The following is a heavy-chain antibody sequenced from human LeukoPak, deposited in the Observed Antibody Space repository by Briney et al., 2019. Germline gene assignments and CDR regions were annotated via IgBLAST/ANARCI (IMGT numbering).Heavy chain of an antibody. CDR3: ARDLYGDYLFDD. CDR2: ISSSSSYI. V-gene: IGHV3-21*01. J-gene: IGHJ4*02. CDR1: GFTFTIYS. Sequence: GGSLRLSCAASGFTFTIYSLNWVRQAPGKGLEWVASISSSSSYINYADSVKGRFIISRDNANNSLYLQMNSLRAEDTAVYYCARDLYGDYLFDDWGKGTLVIVSS. D-gene: IGHD4-17*01.